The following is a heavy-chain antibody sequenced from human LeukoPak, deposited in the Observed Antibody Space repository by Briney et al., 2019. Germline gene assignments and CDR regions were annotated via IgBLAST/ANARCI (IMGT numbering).Heavy chain of an antibody. Sequence: ASVKVSCKASGFTFTSAAMQLLRQARGQRLEWIGWIVVGSGNTNYAQKFQERVTITRDMSTSTAYMELSSLRSEDTAVYYCAAVLELSAPFDYWGQGTLVTVSS. D-gene: IGHD1-7*01. CDR1: GFTFTSAA. J-gene: IGHJ4*02. CDR3: AAVLELSAPFDY. V-gene: IGHV1-58*02. CDR2: IVVGSGNT.